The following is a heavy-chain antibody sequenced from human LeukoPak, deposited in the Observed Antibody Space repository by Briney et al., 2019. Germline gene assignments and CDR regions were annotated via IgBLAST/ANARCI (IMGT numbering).Heavy chain of an antibody. CDR1: GGSFSGYY. CDR2: INHSGST. V-gene: IGHV4-34*01. Sequence: SETLSLTCAVYGGSFSGYYWSWIRQPPGKGLEWIGEINHSGSTNYNPSLKSRVTISVDTSKNQFSLKLSSVTAADTAVYYCARLFYGSGSYYSRRYYYYMDVWGKGTTVTISS. J-gene: IGHJ6*03. D-gene: IGHD3-10*01. CDR3: ARLFYGSGSYYSRRYYYYMDV.